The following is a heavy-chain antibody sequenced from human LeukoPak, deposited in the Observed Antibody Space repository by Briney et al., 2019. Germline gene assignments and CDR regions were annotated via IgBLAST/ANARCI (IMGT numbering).Heavy chain of an antibody. Sequence: PSETLSLTCTVSGGSISSGGYYWSWIRQPPGKGLEWIGYIYHSGSTYYNPSLKSRVTISVDRSKNQFSLKLSSVTAADTAVYYCARALELITYYYDSSGSCFDYWGQGTLVTVSS. D-gene: IGHD3-22*01. CDR2: IYHSGST. CDR1: GGSISSGGYY. V-gene: IGHV4-30-2*01. CDR3: ARALELITYYYDSSGSCFDY. J-gene: IGHJ4*02.